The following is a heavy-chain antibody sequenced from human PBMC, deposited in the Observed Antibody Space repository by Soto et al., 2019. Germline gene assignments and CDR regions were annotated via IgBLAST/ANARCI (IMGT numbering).Heavy chain of an antibody. CDR3: ARGGYGSSWRQNWYFDL. D-gene: IGHD6-13*01. CDR1: GGTFSSYA. V-gene: IGHV1-69*01. J-gene: IGHJ2*01. CDR2: IIPIFGTA. Sequence: QVQLVQSGAEVKKPGSSVKVSCKASGGTFSSYAISWVRQAPGQGLEWMGGIIPIFGTANYAQKFQGRVTITADEYTSTAYMELSGLRSEDTAGYDCARGGYGSSWRQNWYFDLWGRGTLVTVSS.